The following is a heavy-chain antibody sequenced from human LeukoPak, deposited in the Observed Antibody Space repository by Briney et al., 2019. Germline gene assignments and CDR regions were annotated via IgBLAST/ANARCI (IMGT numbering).Heavy chain of an antibody. V-gene: IGHV3-21*01. CDR2: ISSSSSYI. CDR1: VFTFSSYS. J-gene: IGHJ4*02. CDR3: ARDVAGTKDY. Sequence: GGALRLSCAASVFTFSSYSMNWVRQAPGKGLEWVSSISSSSSYIYYADSVKGRFTISRDDAKNSLYLQMNSLRAEDTAVYYCARDVAGTKDYWGQGTLVTVSS. D-gene: IGHD6-19*01.